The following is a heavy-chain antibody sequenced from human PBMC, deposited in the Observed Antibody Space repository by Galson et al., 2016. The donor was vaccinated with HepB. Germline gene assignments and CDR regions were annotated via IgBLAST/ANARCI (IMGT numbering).Heavy chain of an antibody. CDR2: IYYSGST. D-gene: IGHD3-16*02. V-gene: IGHV4-4*02. J-gene: IGHJ4*02. Sequence: ETLSLTCTVSGGSISSTNWWSCVRQPPGKGLEWIGEIYYSGSTNYNPSLKSRVTISVDKSKDQFSLKLSSVTAADTAVYYCARAHYDNVWGSYHHPRYFDYWGQGTLVTVSS. CDR3: ARAHYDNVWGSYHHPRYFDY. CDR1: GGSISSTNW.